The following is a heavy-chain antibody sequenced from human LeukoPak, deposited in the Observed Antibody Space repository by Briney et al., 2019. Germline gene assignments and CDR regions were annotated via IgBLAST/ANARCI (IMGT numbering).Heavy chain of an antibody. CDR3: ARDAPLWFGELAFDP. V-gene: IGHV4-59*01. J-gene: IGHJ5*02. CDR2: IYYSGST. CDR1: GGSISSYY. Sequence: SETLSLTCTVSGGSISSYYWSWIRQPPGKGLEWIGYIYYSGSTNYNPSLKSRVTISVDTSKNQFSLKLSSVTAADTAVYYCARDAPLWFGELAFDPWGQGTLVTVSS. D-gene: IGHD3-10*01.